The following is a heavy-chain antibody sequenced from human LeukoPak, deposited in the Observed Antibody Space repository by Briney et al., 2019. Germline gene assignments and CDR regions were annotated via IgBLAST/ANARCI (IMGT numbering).Heavy chain of an antibody. CDR1: GGTFSSYA. CDR2: IIPIFGTA. CDR3: ARWLQSRGDFDY. Sequence: AVKVSCKASGGTFSSYAISWVRQAPGQGLEWMGGIIPIFGTANYAQKFQGRVTITADESTSTAYMELSSLRSEDTAVYYCARWLQSRGDFDYWGQGTLVTVSS. J-gene: IGHJ4*02. D-gene: IGHD5-24*01. V-gene: IGHV1-69*13.